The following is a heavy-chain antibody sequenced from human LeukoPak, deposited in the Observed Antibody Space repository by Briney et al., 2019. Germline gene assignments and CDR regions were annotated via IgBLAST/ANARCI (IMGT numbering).Heavy chain of an antibody. J-gene: IGHJ5*02. CDR1: GGSISSHY. CDR2: VYHTGSI. CDR3: ARGRYSAGDNWFDP. D-gene: IGHD3-9*01. Sequence: PSETLSLTCTVSGGSISSHYWSWIRQPPGKGLEWFGYVYHTGSINYNPSLKSRVTISVDTSKNQFSLKLSSVTAADTAVYYCARGRYSAGDNWFDPWGQGTLVTVSS. V-gene: IGHV4-59*11.